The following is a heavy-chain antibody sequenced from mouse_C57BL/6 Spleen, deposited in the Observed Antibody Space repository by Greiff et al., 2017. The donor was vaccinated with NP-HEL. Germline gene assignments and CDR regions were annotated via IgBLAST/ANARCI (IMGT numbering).Heavy chain of an antibody. Sequence: QVQLQQSGAELVRPGASVKLSCKASGYTFTDYYINWVKQRPGQGLEWIARIYPGSGNTYYNEKFKGKATLTAEKSSSTAYMPLSSLTSEDSAVDISARSGSGSAWCAYWGQGTLVTVAA. D-gene: IGHD3-2*02. CDR1: GYTFTDYY. CDR2: IYPGSGNT. CDR3: ARSGSGSAWCAY. J-gene: IGHJ3*01. V-gene: IGHV1-76*01.